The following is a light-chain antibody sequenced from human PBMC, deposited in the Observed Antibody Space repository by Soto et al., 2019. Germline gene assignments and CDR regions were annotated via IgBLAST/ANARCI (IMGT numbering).Light chain of an antibody. J-gene: IGKJ3*01. CDR3: QQSYTTLFT. CDR2: DAS. Sequence: DIQMTQSPSSVSASVGDTVTITCRASQGLKFLAWYQQRPGKAPKLMIYDASSLQSGVSSRFSGSGSGTDFTLTISDLQPEDFATYYCQQSYTTLFTFGPGTKVDIK. V-gene: IGKV1-39*01. CDR1: QGLKF.